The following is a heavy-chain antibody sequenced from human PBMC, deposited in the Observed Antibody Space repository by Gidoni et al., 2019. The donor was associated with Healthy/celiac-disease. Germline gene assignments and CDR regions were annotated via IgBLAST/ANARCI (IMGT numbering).Heavy chain of an antibody. J-gene: IGHJ2*01. V-gene: IGHV3-9*01. Sequence: EVQLVESGGGLVQPGRSLRLSCAASGFTFADYAMHWVRQAPGKGLEWVSGISWNSGSIGYADSVKGRFTISRDNAKNSLYLQMNSLRAEDTALYYCAKDVRGTFYWYFDLWGRGTLVTVSS. CDR3: AKDVRGTFYWYFDL. CDR1: GFTFADYA. CDR2: ISWNSGSI. D-gene: IGHD3-10*01.